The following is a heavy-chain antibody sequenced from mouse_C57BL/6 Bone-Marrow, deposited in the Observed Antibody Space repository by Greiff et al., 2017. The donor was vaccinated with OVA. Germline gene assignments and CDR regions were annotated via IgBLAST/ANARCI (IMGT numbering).Heavy chain of an antibody. CDR1: GYTFTSYG. D-gene: IGHD4-1*01. CDR3: ARERANWDPFAY. Sequence: VQLQQSGAELARPGASVKLSCKASGYTFTSYGISWVKQRTGQGLEWIGEIYPRSGNTYYNEKFKGKATLTADKSSSTAYMELRSLTSEDSAVYFCARERANWDPFAYWGQGTLVTVSA. V-gene: IGHV1-81*01. CDR2: IYPRSGNT. J-gene: IGHJ3*01.